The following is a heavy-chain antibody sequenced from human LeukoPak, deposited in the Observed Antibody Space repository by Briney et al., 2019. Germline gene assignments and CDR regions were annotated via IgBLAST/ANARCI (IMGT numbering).Heavy chain of an antibody. CDR3: ARVPTEGSGYDLDY. CDR2: INPNSCGT. Sequence: ASVKVSCKASVYTFTGYYMHWVRQAPGQGLEGMGWINPNSCGTNYAQKFQGRVTMTRDTSISTAYMELSRLRSDDTAVYYCARVPTEGSGYDLDYWGQGTLVTVSS. D-gene: IGHD3-22*01. J-gene: IGHJ4*02. CDR1: VYTFTGYY. V-gene: IGHV1-2*02.